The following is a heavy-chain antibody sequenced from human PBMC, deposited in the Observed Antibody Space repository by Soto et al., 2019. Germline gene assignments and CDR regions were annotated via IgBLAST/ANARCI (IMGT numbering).Heavy chain of an antibody. CDR1: GYSIRSRYY. CDR3: ARVGKDSSGWYETLT. V-gene: IGHV4-38-2*01. D-gene: IGHD6-19*01. CDR2: IYHSGST. J-gene: IGHJ5*02. Sequence: SETLSLTCAVPGYSIRSRYYWGCIRQPPGEGLEWIGSIYHSGSTYYNPSLKSRVTISVDTSKNQFSLKLSSVTAADTAVYYCARVGKDSSGWYETLTSGQGTLVTVS.